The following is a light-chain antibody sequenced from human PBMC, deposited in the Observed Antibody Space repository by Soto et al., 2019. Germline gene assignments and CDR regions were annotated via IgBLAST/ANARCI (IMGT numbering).Light chain of an antibody. V-gene: IGKV3-11*01. CDR1: QSIATY. Sequence: DIFYTHSPATLSLSPGEGATLSCRASQSIATYLAWYQHKPGQAPRLLIFDASNRATGIPARFSGSGSGTDFTLTISSLEPEDFAVYYCQQRSNWPRAFGRGTKVDIK. CDR2: DAS. CDR3: QQRSNWPRA. J-gene: IGKJ1*01.